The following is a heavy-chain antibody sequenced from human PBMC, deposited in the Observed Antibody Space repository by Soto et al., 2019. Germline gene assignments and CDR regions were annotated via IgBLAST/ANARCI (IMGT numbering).Heavy chain of an antibody. CDR3: ARESDH. CDR1: GFTFSSYA. V-gene: IGHV3-23*01. J-gene: IGHJ4*02. Sequence: XESLRLSCAASGFTFSSYAMSWVRQAPGKGLEWVSTISGSGGGTYYADSMKGRFTISRDNSKNTLYLQMYSLRVEDTAVYYCARESDHWGQGTLVTVSS. CDR2: ISGSGGGT.